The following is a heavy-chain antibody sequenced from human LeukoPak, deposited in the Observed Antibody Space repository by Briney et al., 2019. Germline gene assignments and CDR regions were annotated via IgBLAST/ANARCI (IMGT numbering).Heavy chain of an antibody. CDR1: GGSLNTNIYY. Sequence: SETLSLTCNVSGGSLNTNIYYWGWIRQPPEKGLEWIGSRFYSGSTYHNPSLKSRVTISVDTSKNLFSLILHSVTAADTAVYYCVRVAAHCSSTSCFSDYYYYYMDVWGKGTTVTVSS. D-gene: IGHD2-2*01. V-gene: IGHV4-39*07. CDR3: VRVAAHCSSTSCFSDYYYYYMDV. J-gene: IGHJ6*03. CDR2: RFYSGST.